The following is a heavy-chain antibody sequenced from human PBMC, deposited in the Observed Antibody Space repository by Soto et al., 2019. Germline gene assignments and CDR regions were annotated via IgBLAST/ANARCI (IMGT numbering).Heavy chain of an antibody. CDR2: ISYDGSNT. V-gene: IGHV3-30*18. J-gene: IGHJ4*02. CDR1: GSTFSSSG. CDR3: AKEFHSWNYFDY. D-gene: IGHD1-20*01. Sequence: PGGSLRLSCAASGSTFSSSGMHWVRQAPGQGLEWVAVISYDGSNTFSADPVKGQFTISRDHLRNTLYLQMNSQRAEDTAVYYCAKEFHSWNYFDYWGQGTLVTVSS.